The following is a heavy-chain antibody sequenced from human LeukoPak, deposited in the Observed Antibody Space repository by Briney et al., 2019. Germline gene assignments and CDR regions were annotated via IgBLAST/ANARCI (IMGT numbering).Heavy chain of an antibody. V-gene: IGHV1-69*01. CDR3: AREGAGGSYSGWFDP. D-gene: IGHD1-26*01. CDR1: GGTFSSYA. J-gene: IGHJ5*02. CDR2: IIPIFGTA. Sequence: SVKVSCKASGGTFSSYAISWVRQAPGQGLEWMGGIIPIFGTANYAQKFQGRVTITADESTSTAYMELSSLRSEDTAVYYCAREGAGGSYSGWFDPWGQGTLVTVSS.